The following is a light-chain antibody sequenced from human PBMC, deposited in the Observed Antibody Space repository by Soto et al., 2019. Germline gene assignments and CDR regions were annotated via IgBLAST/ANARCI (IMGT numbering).Light chain of an antibody. Sequence: EIQMTQSPSTLSASVGDRVTITCRASQSTSSWLAWYQQKPGKAPKLLIYKASSLESGVPSRFSGSGSGTEFTLTISSLQPDDFATYYCQQYNSYSRTFGQGTKVEIK. CDR2: KAS. CDR1: QSTSSW. V-gene: IGKV1-5*03. J-gene: IGKJ1*01. CDR3: QQYNSYSRT.